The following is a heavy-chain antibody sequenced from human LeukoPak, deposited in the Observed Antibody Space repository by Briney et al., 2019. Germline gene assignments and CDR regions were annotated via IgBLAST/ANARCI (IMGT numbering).Heavy chain of an antibody. V-gene: IGHV3-7*01. CDR2: XXXDGSEK. Sequence: GGSLRLSCAASGFTSSSYWMSWVRQAPGKGLXXXXXXXXDGSEKYYVDSVKGRFTISRDNAKNSLYLQMNSLRAEDTAVYYCARCAGVGATLTYYYYYGMDVWGQGTTVTVSS. D-gene: IGHD1-26*01. J-gene: IGHJ6*02. CDR1: GFTSSSYW. CDR3: ARCAGVGATLTYYYYYGMDV.